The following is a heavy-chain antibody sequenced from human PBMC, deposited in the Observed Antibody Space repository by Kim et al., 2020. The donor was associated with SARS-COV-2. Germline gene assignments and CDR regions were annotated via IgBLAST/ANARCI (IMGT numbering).Heavy chain of an antibody. CDR2: IYYSGST. D-gene: IGHD6-13*01. V-gene: IGHV4-61*01. J-gene: IGHJ4*02. CDR3: ARGYSSSDTDY. CDR1: GGSVSSGSYY. Sequence: SETLSLTCTVSGGSVSSGSYYWSWIRQPPGKGLEWIGYIYYSGSTNYNPSLKSRVTISVDTSKNQFSLKLSSVTAADTAVYYCARGYSSSDTDYWGQGTL.